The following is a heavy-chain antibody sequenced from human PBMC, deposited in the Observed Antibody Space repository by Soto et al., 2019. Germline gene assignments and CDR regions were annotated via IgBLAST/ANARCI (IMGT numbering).Heavy chain of an antibody. D-gene: IGHD6-6*01. CDR1: GGSISSGGYY. CDR2: IYYSGST. Sequence: PSETLSLTCTVSGGSISSGGYYWSWIRQHPGKGLEWIGYIYYSGSTYYNPSLKSRVTISVDMSKNQFSLKLSSVTAADTAVYYCARDSSSSPAYYYYGMDAWSRGTTVTVSS. V-gene: IGHV4-31*03. CDR3: ARDSSSSPAYYYYGMDA. J-gene: IGHJ6*02.